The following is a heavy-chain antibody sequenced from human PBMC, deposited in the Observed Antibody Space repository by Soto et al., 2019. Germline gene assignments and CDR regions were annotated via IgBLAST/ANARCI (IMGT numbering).Heavy chain of an antibody. J-gene: IGHJ3*02. CDR1: GYTFTSYA. CDR2: INAGNGNT. V-gene: IGHV1-3*01. Sequence: ASVKVSCKASGYTFTSYAMHWVRQAPGQRLEWMGWINAGNGNTKYSQKFQGRVTITRDTSASTAYMELSSLRSEDTAVYYCARAYYYDKGPMGAFDIWGQGTMVTVSS. D-gene: IGHD3-22*01. CDR3: ARAYYYDKGPMGAFDI.